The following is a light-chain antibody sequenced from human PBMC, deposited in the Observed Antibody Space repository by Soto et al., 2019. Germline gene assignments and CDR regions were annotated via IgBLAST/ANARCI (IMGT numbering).Light chain of an antibody. V-gene: IGKV1-33*01. CDR2: DAS. CDR3: QQYDNLPP. CDR1: QDISNY. J-gene: IGKJ4*01. Sequence: DIQMTQSPSSLSASVGYRVTITCQASQDISNYLNWYQQKPGKAPKLLIYDASNLETGVPSRFSGSGSGTDFTFTISSLQPEDIATYYCQQYDNLPPFGGGTKVEIK.